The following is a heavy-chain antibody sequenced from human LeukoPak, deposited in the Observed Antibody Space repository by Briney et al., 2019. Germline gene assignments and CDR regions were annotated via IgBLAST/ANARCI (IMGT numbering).Heavy chain of an antibody. CDR2: ISGSGGST. CDR1: GITLSNYG. CDR3: AKERGGDYPVD. V-gene: IGHV3-23*01. Sequence: GGSLRLSCAVSGITLSNYGMSWVRQAPGKGLEWVAGISGSGGSTYYADSVKGRFTISRDNSKNTLYLQMNSLRAEDTAVYYCAKERGGDYPVDWGQGTLVTVSS. J-gene: IGHJ4*02. D-gene: IGHD4-17*01.